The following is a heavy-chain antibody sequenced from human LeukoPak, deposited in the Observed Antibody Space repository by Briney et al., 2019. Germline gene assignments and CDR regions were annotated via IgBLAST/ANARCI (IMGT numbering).Heavy chain of an antibody. D-gene: IGHD1-26*01. CDR2: IHYSGDT. V-gene: IGHV4-59*12. CDR1: GGSISPYY. Sequence: SETLSLTCSVSGGSISPYYWNWLRQPPGKGLEWIGSIHYSGDTNYNPSLKSRVTISIDTSKKQFSLKLSSVTAADTAMYYCARDRGSYSPFDYWGQGTLVTVSS. J-gene: IGHJ4*02. CDR3: ARDRGSYSPFDY.